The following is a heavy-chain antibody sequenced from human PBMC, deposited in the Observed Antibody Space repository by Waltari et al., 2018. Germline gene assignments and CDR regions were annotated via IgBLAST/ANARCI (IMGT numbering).Heavy chain of an antibody. CDR2: IYSSGST. CDR1: GGSISSYY. CDR3: ARGGGDSRPYNWFDP. D-gene: IGHD2-21*01. V-gene: IGHV4-59*01. J-gene: IGHJ5*02. Sequence: QVQLQESGPGLVKPSETLSLTCTVSGGSISSYYWSWIRQPPGKGLEWIGYIYSSGSTNYNPSLKRRVTISVDTSKNQFSLKLSSVTAADTAVYYCARGGGDSRPYNWFDPWGQGTLVTVSS.